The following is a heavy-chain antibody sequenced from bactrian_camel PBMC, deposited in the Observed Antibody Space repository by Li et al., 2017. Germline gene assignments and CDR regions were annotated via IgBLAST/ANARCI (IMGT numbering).Heavy chain of an antibody. Sequence: HVQLVESGGGSVEAGGSLTLSCTASGFTWSSYCMAWFRQVPGKEREGVAVIYTGGGSTVYADSVKGRFTISQDNAKTTLYLQLNSLKPEDTAMYYCAARGPYCYTKFLYVTLLIVARGPRSPSP. CDR3: AARGPYCYTKFLYVTLL. CDR1: GFTWSSYC. V-gene: IGHV3S1*01. CDR2: IYTGGGST. D-gene: IGHD2*01. J-gene: IGHJ6*01.